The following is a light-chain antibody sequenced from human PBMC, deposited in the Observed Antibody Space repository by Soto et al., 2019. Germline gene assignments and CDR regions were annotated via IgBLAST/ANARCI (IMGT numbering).Light chain of an antibody. CDR2: GAS. V-gene: IGKV3-20*01. CDR1: QSVSSN. CDR3: QQYGNSPRVT. Sequence: ERVKTESPATLSVSTGERATHSCRASQSVSSNLAWYQQKPGQAPRLFIYGASSRATGIPDRFSGSGSGTDFTLTISRLEPEDFALYYCQQYGNSPRVTFGQGTRLEI. J-gene: IGKJ5*01.